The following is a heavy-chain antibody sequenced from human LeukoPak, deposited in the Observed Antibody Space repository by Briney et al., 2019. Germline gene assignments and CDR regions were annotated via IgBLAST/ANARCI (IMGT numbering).Heavy chain of an antibody. D-gene: IGHD1-7*01. CDR1: GGSISSSSYY. J-gene: IGHJ6*03. CDR3: ARCITGTTVFYYYYYMDV. V-gene: IGHV4-39*07. Sequence: SGTLSLTCTVSGGSISSSSYYWGWIRQPPGKGLEWIGSVYYSGSTYSNPSLKSRVTISADTSKNQFSLKLSSVTAADTALYYCARCITGTTVFYYYYYMDVWGKGTTVTVSS. CDR2: VYYSGST.